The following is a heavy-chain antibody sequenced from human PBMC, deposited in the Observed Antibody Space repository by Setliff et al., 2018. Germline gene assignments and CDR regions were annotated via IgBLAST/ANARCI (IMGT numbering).Heavy chain of an antibody. CDR2: INPGSGAT. D-gene: IGHD1-1*01. Sequence: ASVKVSCKASGYTFTAYYMHWVRQAPGQGLEWMGWINPGSGATNLAQRFQGRVTMTRDTSISTAYMELSSLRSDDTAVYYCARDGTVPTSFTYSFYMDLWGKGTTVTVSS. J-gene: IGHJ6*03. CDR3: ARDGTVPTSFTYSFYMDL. V-gene: IGHV1-2*02. CDR1: GYTFTAYY.